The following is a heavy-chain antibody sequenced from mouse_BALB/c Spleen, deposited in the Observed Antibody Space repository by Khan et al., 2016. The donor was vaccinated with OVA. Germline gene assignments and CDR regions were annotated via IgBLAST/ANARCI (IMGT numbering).Heavy chain of an antibody. J-gene: IGHJ3*01. V-gene: IGHV5-6-5*01. CDR2: ISSGDST. CDR3: ARDCWFAY. Sequence: EVELVESGGGLVKPGGSLNLSCAASGFTFSNYAMSWVRQCPEKKLEWVASISSGDSTYYPDSVKGRFTISRDNARNILYLQMSTLRSEDTAMYFCARDCWFAYWGQGTLVTVSA. CDR1: GFTFSNYA.